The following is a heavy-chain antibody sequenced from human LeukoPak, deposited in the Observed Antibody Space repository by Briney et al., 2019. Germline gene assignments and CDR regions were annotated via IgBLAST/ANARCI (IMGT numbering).Heavy chain of an antibody. V-gene: IGHV3-30*18. D-gene: IGHD3-10*01. CDR3: AKDSPARWFGESFPDY. J-gene: IGHJ4*02. CDR1: GFTFSSYG. Sequence: GGSLRLSCAASGFTFSSYGMHWVRQAPGKGLEWVAVISYDGSNKYYADSVKGRFTISRDNSKNTLYLQMNSLRAEDTAVYYCAKDSPARWFGESFPDYWGQGTLVTVSS. CDR2: ISYDGSNK.